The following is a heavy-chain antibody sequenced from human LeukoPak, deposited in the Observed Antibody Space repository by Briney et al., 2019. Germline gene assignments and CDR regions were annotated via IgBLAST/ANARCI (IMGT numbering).Heavy chain of an antibody. CDR1: GFTFTNYA. CDR2: ISGSGGST. CDR3: AKEVDVVVPAATHFDY. V-gene: IGHV3-23*01. J-gene: IGHJ4*02. D-gene: IGHD2-2*01. Sequence: GGSLRLSCAASGFTFTNYAMSWVRYSPGKGLEWVSAISGSGGSTYYADSVKGRFTISRDTSKNTLFLQMNSLRAEDTAVYYCAKEVDVVVPAATHFDYWGQGTLVTVSS.